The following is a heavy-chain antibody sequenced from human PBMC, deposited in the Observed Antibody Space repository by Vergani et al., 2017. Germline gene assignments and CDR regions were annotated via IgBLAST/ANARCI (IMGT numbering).Heavy chain of an antibody. CDR2: ISSSGSTI. D-gene: IGHD4-17*01. CDR1: GFTFSDYY. CDR3: ARRDYDYGDYIDY. V-gene: IGHV3-11*01. J-gene: IGHJ4*02. Sequence: QVQLVESGGGVVQPGRSLRLSCAASGFTFSDYYMSWIRQAPGKGLEWVSYISSSGSTIYYADSVKGRFTISRDNAKNSLYLQMNSLRAEVAAVYYCARRDYDYGDYIDYWGQGTLVTVSS.